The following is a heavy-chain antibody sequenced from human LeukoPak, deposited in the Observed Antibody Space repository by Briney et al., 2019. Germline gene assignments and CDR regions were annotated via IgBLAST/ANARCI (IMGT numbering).Heavy chain of an antibody. Sequence: ASVTVSCKASGYTFTGYYMHWVRQAPGQGLEWMGWINPNSGGTNYAQKFQGRVTMTRDTSISTAYMELSRLRSDDTAVYYCARFGNRRYFDWDYWGQGTLVTVSS. V-gene: IGHV1-2*02. J-gene: IGHJ4*02. CDR2: INPNSGGT. CDR3: ARFGNRRYFDWDY. CDR1: GYTFTGYY. D-gene: IGHD3-9*01.